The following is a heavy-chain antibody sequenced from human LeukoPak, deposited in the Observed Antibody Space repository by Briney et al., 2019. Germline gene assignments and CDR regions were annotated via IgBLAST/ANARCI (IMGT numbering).Heavy chain of an antibody. J-gene: IGHJ5*02. V-gene: IGHV3-13*01. CDR2: IGTVADT. CDR1: GFYFNDYD. D-gene: IGHD3-16*01. CDR3: ARGWGGHGRSWGALDL. Sequence: PGGSLRLSCTASGFYFNDYDMHWVRHVAGKRLEWVAGIGTVADTFYPDSVKGRFTISRENSKNSFYLQMNSLKAGDTAIYCCARGWGGHGRSWGALDLWGQGSLVTVSS.